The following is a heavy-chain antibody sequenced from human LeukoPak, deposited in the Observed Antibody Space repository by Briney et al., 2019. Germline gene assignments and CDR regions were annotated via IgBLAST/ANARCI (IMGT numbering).Heavy chain of an antibody. V-gene: IGHV4-4*07. D-gene: IGHD3-10*01. J-gene: IGHJ4*02. CDR3: ARSELLWFGGVNSGFDY. Sequence: SETLSLTCTVSGGSISGYYWSWIRQPAGKGLEWIGHIHTSGNTNYNPSLKSRVTMSVDTSKNQFSLKVNSVTAADTAVYYCARSELLWFGGVNSGFDYWGQGTLVTVSS. CDR2: IHTSGNT. CDR1: GGSISGYY.